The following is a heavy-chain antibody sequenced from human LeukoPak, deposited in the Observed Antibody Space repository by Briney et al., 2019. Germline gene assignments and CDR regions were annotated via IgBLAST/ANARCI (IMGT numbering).Heavy chain of an antibody. D-gene: IGHD2-15*01. CDR3: ARDSVVAATPTSGNWFDP. CDR1: GGSISSSSYY. Sequence: SETLSLTCTVSGGSISSSSYYWGWIRQPPGKGLEWIGSIYYSGSTYYNPSLKSRVTISVDTSKNQFSLKLSSVTAADTAVYYCARDSVVAATPTSGNWFDPWGQGTLVTVSP. CDR2: IYYSGST. J-gene: IGHJ5*02. V-gene: IGHV4-39*07.